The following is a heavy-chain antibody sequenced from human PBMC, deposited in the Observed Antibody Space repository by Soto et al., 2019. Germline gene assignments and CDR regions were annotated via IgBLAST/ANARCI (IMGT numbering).Heavy chain of an antibody. J-gene: IGHJ6*02. CDR3: ARPRGYSGYDLLGMDV. D-gene: IGHD5-12*01. V-gene: IGHV5-10-1*01. CDR2: IDPSDSYT. Sequence: GESLKISCKGSGYSFTSYWISWVRQMPGKGLEWMGRIDPSDSYTNYSPSFQGHVTISADKSISTAYLQWSSLKASDTAMYYCARPRGYSGYDLLGMDVWGDGTTVNV. CDR1: GYSFTSYW.